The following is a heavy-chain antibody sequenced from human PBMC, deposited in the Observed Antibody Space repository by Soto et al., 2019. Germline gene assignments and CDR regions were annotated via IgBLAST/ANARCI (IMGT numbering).Heavy chain of an antibody. J-gene: IGHJ4*02. CDR3: ARGPGASDYYFDY. CDR2: IYYTGSN. V-gene: IGHV4-59*02. D-gene: IGHD3-10*01. CDR1: GGSVSSYC. Sequence: XTLSLPCSVSGGSVSSYCWSWIRQPPGKGLEWIGYIYYTGSNNYSPSLKGRVTISLDASKSQFSLKLTSVTAADTAVYYCARGPGASDYYFDYWGPGNLVT.